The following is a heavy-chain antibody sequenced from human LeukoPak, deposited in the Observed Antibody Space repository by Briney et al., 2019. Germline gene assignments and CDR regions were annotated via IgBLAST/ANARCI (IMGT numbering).Heavy chain of an antibody. D-gene: IGHD2-15*01. Sequence: PSETLSLTCTVSGGSISSTNYYWGWIRQPPGKGLEWIGSIYYSGSTYYNPSLKSRVTISVDTSKKQFSLKLSSVTAADTAVYYCARDLRVAATLLGYWGQGTLVTVSS. J-gene: IGHJ4*02. CDR2: IYYSGST. V-gene: IGHV4-39*07. CDR3: ARDLRVAATLLGY. CDR1: GGSISSTNYY.